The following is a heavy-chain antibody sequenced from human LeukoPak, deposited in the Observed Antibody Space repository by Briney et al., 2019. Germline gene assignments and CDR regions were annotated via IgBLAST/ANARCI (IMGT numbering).Heavy chain of an antibody. CDR2: MNPNSGDT. V-gene: IGHV1-2*06. J-gene: IGHJ4*02. Sequence: ASVKVSCKTSGYTFTGYYMHWVRQAPGQGLEWMGRMNPNSGDTNYAQKFQGRVTMTRDTSINTAYMELSSLRSDDTAVYYCVPRGDGGFDYWGQRTLVIVSS. D-gene: IGHD3-16*01. CDR1: GYTFTGYY. CDR3: VPRGDGGFDY.